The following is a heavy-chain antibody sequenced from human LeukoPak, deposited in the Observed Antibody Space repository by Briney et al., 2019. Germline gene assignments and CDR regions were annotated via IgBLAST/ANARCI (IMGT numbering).Heavy chain of an antibody. CDR1: GFTFSSYA. Sequence: GGSLRLSCAASGFTFSSYAMSWVHQAPGKGLDWVSVISDSGGDTFYADSVKGRFTISRDNSKNTLYLQMNSLRAEDTAVYYCAKGGQGSRYSALDFWGQGTLVTVSS. CDR3: AKGGQGSRYSALDF. CDR2: ISDSGGDT. V-gene: IGHV3-23*01. D-gene: IGHD2-15*01. J-gene: IGHJ4*02.